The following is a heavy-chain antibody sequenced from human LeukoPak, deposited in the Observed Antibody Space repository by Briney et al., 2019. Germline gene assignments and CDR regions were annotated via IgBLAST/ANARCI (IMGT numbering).Heavy chain of an antibody. CDR3: ARDLSTYYSIDY. J-gene: IGHJ4*02. V-gene: IGHV3-30-3*01. CDR1: GFTFRSYA. CDR2: ISYDGNVK. Sequence: GGSLRLSCAASGFTFRSYAIHWVRQAPGKGLEWVPFISYDGNVKYYTDSVKGRFTISRDNSKNTLSLQMTSLRPEDTALYYCARDLSTYYSIDYWGQGTPVTVSS. D-gene: IGHD3-22*01.